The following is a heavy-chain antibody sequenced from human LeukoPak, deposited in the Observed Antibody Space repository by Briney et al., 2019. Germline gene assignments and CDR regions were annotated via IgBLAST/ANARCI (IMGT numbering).Heavy chain of an antibody. CDR1: GDSVSSNSAA. Sequence: SQTLSLTCAISGDSVSSNSAAWNWIRQSPSRGLEWLGRTYYRSKWYNDYAVSVKSRITIKPDTSKNQFSLKLSSVTAADTAVYYCARHHSSGYYRDAFDIWGQGTMLTVSS. V-gene: IGHV6-1*01. CDR2: TYYRSKWYN. CDR3: ARHHSSGYYRDAFDI. J-gene: IGHJ3*02. D-gene: IGHD3-22*01.